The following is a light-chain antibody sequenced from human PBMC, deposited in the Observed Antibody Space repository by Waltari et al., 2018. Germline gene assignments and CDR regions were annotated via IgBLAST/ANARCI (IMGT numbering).Light chain of an antibody. J-gene: IGKJ4*01. V-gene: IGKV3-11*01. Sequence: EIVLTQSPGTLSLSPGERATLSCRASQSISRYLVWYQQKPGQAPRLLIYDASNRVTGTAARFSGSGSGTDFTLTISNLEPEDFAVYYCQHRDNWPLTFGGGTKVEI. CDR2: DAS. CDR1: QSISRY. CDR3: QHRDNWPLT.